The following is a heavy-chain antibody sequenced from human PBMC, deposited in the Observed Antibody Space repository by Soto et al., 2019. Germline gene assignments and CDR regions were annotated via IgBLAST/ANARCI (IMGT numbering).Heavy chain of an antibody. Sequence: PGESLKISCKASGYDFARHWIGWVRQLPGKGLEWMGIIYPGDSDTRYSPSFQGQVTISADKSISTAYLQWSSLKASDTAMYYCARHNDLYYDCSGHTAYYYYGMDVWGEGTTVTVSS. D-gene: IGHD3-22*01. V-gene: IGHV5-51*01. CDR1: GYDFARHW. J-gene: IGHJ6*04. CDR3: ARHNDLYYDCSGHTAYYYYGMDV. CDR2: IYPGDSDT.